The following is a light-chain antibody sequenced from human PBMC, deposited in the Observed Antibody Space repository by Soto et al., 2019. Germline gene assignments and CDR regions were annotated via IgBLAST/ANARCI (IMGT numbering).Light chain of an antibody. CDR1: QTISSS. CDR3: QQYGSSPLT. V-gene: IGKV3-20*01. CDR2: GAS. J-gene: IGKJ4*01. Sequence: EIVLTQSPGTLSLSPGERARRSCWASQTISSSLAWYQQKPGQAPRLLIYGASSRATGIPDRFSGSGSGTDFTLTISRLEPEDFAVYYCQQYGSSPLTFGGGTKVDIK.